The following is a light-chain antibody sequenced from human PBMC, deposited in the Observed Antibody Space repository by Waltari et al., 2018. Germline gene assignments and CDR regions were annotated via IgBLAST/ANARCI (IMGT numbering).Light chain of an antibody. V-gene: IGLV4-69*01. CDR3: QTGGFGIWV. CDR2: VNSDGSH. Sequence: QLLLTQSPSASASLGASVKLTCTLSSGHSNYAIAWHQQQPDKGPRYLMKVNSDGSHIKGDGLPGRFSGSSSGAERDLTISSLQSEDEADYYCQTGGFGIWVFGGGTKLTVL. J-gene: IGLJ3*02. CDR1: SGHSNYA.